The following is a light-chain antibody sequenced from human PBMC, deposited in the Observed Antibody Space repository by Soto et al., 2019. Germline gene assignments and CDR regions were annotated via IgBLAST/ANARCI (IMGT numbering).Light chain of an antibody. CDR3: SSYTSSSTLVV. J-gene: IGLJ2*01. Sequence: QSALTQPASVSGSPGQSITISCTGTSSDVGGYNYVSWYQQHPGKAPKLMIYEVSNRPSGVSNRFSGSKSGNTASLTISGLPAEDEADYYCSSYTSSSTLVVFGGGTKVTVL. CDR2: EVS. V-gene: IGLV2-14*01. CDR1: SSDVGGYNY.